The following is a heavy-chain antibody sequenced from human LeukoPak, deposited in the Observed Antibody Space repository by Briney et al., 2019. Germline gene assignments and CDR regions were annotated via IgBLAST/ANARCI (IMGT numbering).Heavy chain of an antibody. Sequence: GGSLRLSCAASGFTFSSYAMHWVRQAPGKGLEWVAVISYDGSNKYYADSVKGRLTISRDNAKNSLYLQMNSLRAEDTAVYYCAKEHDLWHEEGNWFDPWGQGTLVTVSS. J-gene: IGHJ5*02. CDR2: ISYDGSNK. D-gene: IGHD3-3*01. CDR3: AKEHDLWHEEGNWFDP. CDR1: GFTFSSYA. V-gene: IGHV3-30*04.